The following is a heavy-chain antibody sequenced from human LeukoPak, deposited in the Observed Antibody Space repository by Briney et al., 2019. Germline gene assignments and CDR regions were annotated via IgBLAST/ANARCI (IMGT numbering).Heavy chain of an antibody. D-gene: IGHD6-6*01. Sequence: SSETLSLTCAVSGYSISSGYYWGWIRQPLGKGLEWIGSIYHSGSTYYNPSLKSRVTISVDTSKNQFSLKLSSVTTADTAVYYCARLGGYSSSSLDYWGQGTLVTVSS. CDR1: GYSISSGYY. V-gene: IGHV4-38-2*01. CDR3: ARLGGYSSSSLDY. CDR2: IYHSGST. J-gene: IGHJ4*02.